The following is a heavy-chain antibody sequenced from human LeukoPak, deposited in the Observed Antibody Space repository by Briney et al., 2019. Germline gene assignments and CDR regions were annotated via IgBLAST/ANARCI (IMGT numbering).Heavy chain of an antibody. CDR2: ISWNSGSI. J-gene: IGHJ4*02. D-gene: IGHD6-19*01. Sequence: GGSLRLSCAAAGFTFGDYAMHWVRQAPGKGLEWVSGISWNSGSIGYADSVKGRFTISRDNAKNSLYLQMNSLRAEDTALYYCAKGEIAVAGRLDYWGQGTLVTVSS. CDR1: GFTFGDYA. V-gene: IGHV3-9*01. CDR3: AKGEIAVAGRLDY.